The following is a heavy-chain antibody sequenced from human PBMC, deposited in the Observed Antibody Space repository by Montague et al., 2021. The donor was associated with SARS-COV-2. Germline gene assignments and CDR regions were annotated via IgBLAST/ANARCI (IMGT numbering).Heavy chain of an antibody. J-gene: IGHJ4*02. Sequence: TLSLTCSVSGDSISSGGYYWSWIRQLPEKGLEWIALISYTGITYSNPSLEGRVTMSVDTSKNHFSLNLRSVTAADTAIYYCARRGEAYPNFCDYWGQGTPVTVSS. CDR1: GDSISSGGYY. V-gene: IGHV4-31*03. CDR3: ARRGEAYPNFCDY. CDR2: ISYTGIT.